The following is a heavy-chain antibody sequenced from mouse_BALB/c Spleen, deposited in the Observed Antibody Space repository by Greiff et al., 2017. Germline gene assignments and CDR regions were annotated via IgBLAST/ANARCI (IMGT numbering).Heavy chain of an antibody. CDR1: GYTFTSYW. V-gene: IGHV1-69*02. Sequence: VQLQQPGAELVKPGASVKLSCKASGYTFTSYWMHWVKQRPGQGLEWIGEIDPSDSYTNYNQKFKGKATLTVDKSSSTAYMQLSSLTSEDSAVYYCARGGFTTVVDFDYWGQGTTLTVSA. J-gene: IGHJ2*01. CDR2: IDPSDSYT. CDR3: ARGGFTTVVDFDY. D-gene: IGHD1-1*01.